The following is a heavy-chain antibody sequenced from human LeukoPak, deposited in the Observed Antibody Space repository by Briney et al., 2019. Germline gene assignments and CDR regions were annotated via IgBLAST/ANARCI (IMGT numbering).Heavy chain of an antibody. CDR2: ISGSGGGT. D-gene: IGHD3-10*01. CDR3: AKRGVVIRAVIIVGFHKEAYYFDY. Sequence: GGSLRLSCAASGFTFSSYAVSWVRQAPGKGLEWVSAISGSGGGTYYADSVKGRFTISRDNSKNTLYLQMNSLRAEDTAVYFCAKRGVVIRAVIIVGFHKEAYYFDYWGQGALVTVSS. J-gene: IGHJ4*02. CDR1: GFTFSSYA. V-gene: IGHV3-23*01.